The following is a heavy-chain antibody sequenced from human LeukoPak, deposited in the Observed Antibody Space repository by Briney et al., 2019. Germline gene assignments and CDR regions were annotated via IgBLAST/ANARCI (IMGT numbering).Heavy chain of an antibody. CDR2: IYYSGST. J-gene: IGHJ6*02. V-gene: IGHV4-61*08. CDR1: GGSTSSGDYH. D-gene: IGHD6-19*01. Sequence: SQTLSLTCTVSGGSTSSGDYHWSWIRQPPGKGLEWIGYIYYSGSTNYNPSLKSRVTISVDTSKNQFSLKLSSVTAADTAVYYCAREMYSSGGYYYYGMDVWGQGTTVTVSS. CDR3: AREMYSSGGYYYYGMDV.